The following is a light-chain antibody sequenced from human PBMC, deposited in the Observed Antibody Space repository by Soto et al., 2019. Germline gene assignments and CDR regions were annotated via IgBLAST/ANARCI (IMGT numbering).Light chain of an antibody. J-gene: IGKJ3*01. CDR3: QQLNSYPPFT. CDR2: AAS. Sequence: IQLTQSPSSLSASVGDRVTITCRASQGISSYLAWYQQKPGKAPKLLIYAASTLQSGVPSRFSGSGSGTDFTLTISRPQPEDFATYYCQQLNSYPPFTFGPGTKVDIK. CDR1: QGISSY. V-gene: IGKV1-9*01.